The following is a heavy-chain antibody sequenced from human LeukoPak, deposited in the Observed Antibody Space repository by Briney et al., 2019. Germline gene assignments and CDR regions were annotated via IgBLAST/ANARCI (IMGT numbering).Heavy chain of an antibody. Sequence: PGGSLRLSCAASGFTFSRYWMHWVRQAPGKGLVWVSRINSDGSDTTYADSVKGRFTISRDNAKNTLFLQMNSLTAEDTAVYYCARVEYSSTWYVDSWGQGTLVTVSS. V-gene: IGHV3-74*01. D-gene: IGHD6-13*01. CDR1: GFTFSRYW. J-gene: IGHJ4*02. CDR3: ARVEYSSTWYVDS. CDR2: INSDGSDT.